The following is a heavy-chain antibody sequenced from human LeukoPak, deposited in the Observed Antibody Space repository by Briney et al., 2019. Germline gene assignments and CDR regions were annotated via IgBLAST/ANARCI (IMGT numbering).Heavy chain of an antibody. CDR1: GFTFSSHW. J-gene: IGHJ4*02. CDR2: IKEDGSEK. Sequence: TGGSLRLSCAASGFTFSSHWMSWVRQAPGKGPEWVGNIKEDGSEKNYVDSVMGRFTISRDNAKNSLYLQMSSLRAEDTAMYYCATDRQLAYWGQGTLVTVSS. CDR3: ATDRQLAY. D-gene: IGHD6-13*01. V-gene: IGHV3-7*04.